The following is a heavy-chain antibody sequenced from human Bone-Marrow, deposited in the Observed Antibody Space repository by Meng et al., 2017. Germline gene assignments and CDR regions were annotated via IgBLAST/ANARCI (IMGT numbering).Heavy chain of an antibody. CDR2: ISSSGSTI. J-gene: IGHJ3*02. Sequence: GGSLRLSCTASGFTFSSYAMSWVRQAPGKGLEWVSYISSSGSTIYYADSVKGRFTISRDNAKNSLYLQMNSLRAEDTAVYYCARDPLAVGAFHAFDIWGQGTMVTVSS. D-gene: IGHD1-26*01. CDR1: GFTFSSYA. V-gene: IGHV3-48*04. CDR3: ARDPLAVGAFHAFDI.